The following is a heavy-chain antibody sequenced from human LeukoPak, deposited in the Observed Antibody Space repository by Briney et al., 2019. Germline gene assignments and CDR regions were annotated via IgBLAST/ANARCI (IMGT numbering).Heavy chain of an antibody. Sequence: SETLSLTCAVHGGSFSGYYWSWIRQPPGKGLEWIGEINHSGSTNYNPSLKSRVTISVDTSKNQFSLKLSSVTAADTAVYYCARRRLEILWGSYRYPPYYFDYWGQGTLVTVSS. D-gene: IGHD3-16*02. J-gene: IGHJ4*02. V-gene: IGHV4-34*01. CDR1: GGSFSGYY. CDR2: INHSGST. CDR3: ARRRLEILWGSYRYPPYYFDY.